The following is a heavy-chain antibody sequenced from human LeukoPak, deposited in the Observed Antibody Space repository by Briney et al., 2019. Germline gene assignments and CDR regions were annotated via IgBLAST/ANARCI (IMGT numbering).Heavy chain of an antibody. V-gene: IGHV3-30-3*01. Sequence: PGRSLRLSCAASGFTFSSYAMHWVRQAPGKGLEWVAVISYDGSNKYYADSVKGRFTISRDNSKNTLYLQMNSLRAEDTAVYYCAGGRYSSGWDDPRIDYWGQGTLVTVSS. CDR1: GFTFSSYA. CDR2: ISYDGSNK. D-gene: IGHD6-19*01. CDR3: AGGRYSSGWDDPRIDY. J-gene: IGHJ4*02.